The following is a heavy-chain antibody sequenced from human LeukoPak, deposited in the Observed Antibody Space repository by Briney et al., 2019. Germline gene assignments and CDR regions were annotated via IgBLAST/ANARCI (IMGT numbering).Heavy chain of an antibody. CDR3: ARDLFMLGASSSDYGMDV. CDR1: GGSISSYY. Sequence: SETLSLTCTVSGGSISSYYWSWIRQPPGKGLEWIGYIYYSGSTNYNPSLKSRVTISVDTSKNQFSLKLSSVTAADTAVYYCARDLFMLGASSSDYGMDVWGQGTTVTVSS. J-gene: IGHJ6*02. V-gene: IGHV4-59*01. D-gene: IGHD6-6*01. CDR2: IYYSGST.